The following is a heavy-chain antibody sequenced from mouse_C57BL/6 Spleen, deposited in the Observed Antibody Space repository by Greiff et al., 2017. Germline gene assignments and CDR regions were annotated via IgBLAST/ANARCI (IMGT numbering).Heavy chain of an antibody. D-gene: IGHD4-1*01. Sequence: QVQLQQSGAELVRPGTSVKVSCKASGYAFTNYLIEWVKQRPGPGLEWIGVINPGSGGTNYNEKFKGKATLTADKSSSTAYMQLSNLTSEDSAVYFCARYWDVMHYVDYWGQGTTLTVSS. J-gene: IGHJ2*01. CDR1: GYAFTNYL. CDR2: INPGSGGT. V-gene: IGHV1-54*01. CDR3: ARYWDVMHYVDY.